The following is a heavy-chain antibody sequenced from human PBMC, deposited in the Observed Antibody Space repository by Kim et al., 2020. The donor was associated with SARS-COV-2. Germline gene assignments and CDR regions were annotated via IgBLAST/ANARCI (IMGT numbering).Heavy chain of an antibody. Sequence: SETLSLTCTVSGGSVSSGSYYWSWIRQPPGKGLEWIGYIYYSGSTNYNPSLKSRVTISVDTSKNQFSLKLSSVTAADTAVYYCARDGPIVYCSGGSCAGDYYYGMDVWGQGTTVTVSS. D-gene: IGHD2-15*01. CDR2: IYYSGST. CDR1: GGSVSSGSYY. J-gene: IGHJ6*02. CDR3: ARDGPIVYCSGGSCAGDYYYGMDV. V-gene: IGHV4-61*01.